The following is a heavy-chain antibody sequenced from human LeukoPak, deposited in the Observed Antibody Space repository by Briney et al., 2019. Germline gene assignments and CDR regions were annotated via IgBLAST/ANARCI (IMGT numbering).Heavy chain of an antibody. CDR2: IYYRGTT. V-gene: IGHV4-30-4*01. Sequence: LRLSCAASGFTVSSNYMSWVRQPPGKGLEWIGFIYYRGTTYYNPSLKSRVSISIDTSRNQFSLKLNSVTAADTAVYYCARIEGNSGYGWSHFDYWGQGRLVTVSS. CDR3: ARIEGNSGYGWSHFDY. D-gene: IGHD3-10*01. CDR1: GFTVSSNY. J-gene: IGHJ4*02.